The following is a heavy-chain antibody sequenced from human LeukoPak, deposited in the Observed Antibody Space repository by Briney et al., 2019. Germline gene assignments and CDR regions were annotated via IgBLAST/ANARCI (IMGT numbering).Heavy chain of an antibody. V-gene: IGHV4-39*07. CDR2: IYYSGST. D-gene: IGHD6-19*01. CDR1: GGSISSDSYY. Sequence: PSETLSLTCTVSGGSISSDSYYWGWIRQPPGKGLEWIGIIYYSGSTYYNPSLRSRATISVDTSKNQFSLKLSSVTAADTAVYYCARDPHPRYSSGWYVVWFDPWGQGTLVTVSS. CDR3: ARDPHPRYSSGWYVVWFDP. J-gene: IGHJ5*02.